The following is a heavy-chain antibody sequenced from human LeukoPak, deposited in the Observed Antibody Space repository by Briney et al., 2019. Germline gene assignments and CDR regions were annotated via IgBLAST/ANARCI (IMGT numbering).Heavy chain of an antibody. V-gene: IGHV4-39*01. Sequence: SETLSLTCTVSGGSISSSSYYWGWIRQPPGKGLEGIGSIYYSGSTYYNPSLKSRVTISVDTSKSQFSLKLSSVTAADTAVYYCARQGGVLWFGEVGYFDYWGQGTLVTLSS. CDR1: GGSISSSSYY. J-gene: IGHJ4*02. D-gene: IGHD3-10*01. CDR2: IYYSGST. CDR3: ARQGGVLWFGEVGYFDY.